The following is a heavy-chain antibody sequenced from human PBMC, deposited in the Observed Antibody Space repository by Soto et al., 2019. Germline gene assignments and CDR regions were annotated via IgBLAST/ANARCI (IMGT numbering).Heavy chain of an antibody. V-gene: IGHV1-18*01. J-gene: IGHJ3*02. CDR2: ISAYNGNT. D-gene: IGHD3-22*01. CDR3: ARLGYYDSSGYYPSAFDI. Sequence: QVQLVQSGAEVKKPGASVKVSCKASGYTFTSYGISWVRQAPGQGLEWMGRISAYNGNTNYAQKLQGRVTMTTDTSTSTAYMELRSLRSDDTAVYYCARLGYYDSSGYYPSAFDIWGQGTMVTVSS. CDR1: GYTFTSYG.